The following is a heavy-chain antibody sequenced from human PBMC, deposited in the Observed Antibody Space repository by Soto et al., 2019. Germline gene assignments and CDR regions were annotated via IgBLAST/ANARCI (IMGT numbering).Heavy chain of an antibody. J-gene: IGHJ3*02. D-gene: IGHD3-22*01. CDR2: IYSGGST. CDR1: GFTVSSNY. Sequence: EVQPVETGGGLIQPGGSLRLSCAASGFTVSSNYMSWVRQAPGKGLEWVSVIYSGGSTYYADSVKGRFTISRDNSKNTLYLQMNSLRAEDTAVYYCARHAQSITMTVDAFDIWGQGTMVTVSS. V-gene: IGHV3-53*02. CDR3: ARHAQSITMTVDAFDI.